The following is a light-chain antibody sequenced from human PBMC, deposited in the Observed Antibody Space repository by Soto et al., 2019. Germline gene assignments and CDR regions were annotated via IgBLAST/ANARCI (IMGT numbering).Light chain of an antibody. CDR1: QSIITEY. V-gene: IGKV3-20*01. CDR3: QQYGYTPRT. CDR2: GAS. Sequence: ELVLTQFTGTSSLSNGASATLSCRASQSIITEYLGWYQQKPGRAPRLLIYGASTRATGIPDRFSGSGTGTDFTLTISRLEPEDFAVYYCQQYGYTPRTFGQGTKVDIK. J-gene: IGKJ1*01.